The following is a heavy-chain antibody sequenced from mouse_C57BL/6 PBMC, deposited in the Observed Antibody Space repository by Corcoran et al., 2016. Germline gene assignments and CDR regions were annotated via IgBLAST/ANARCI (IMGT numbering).Heavy chain of an antibody. D-gene: IGHD1-1*01. CDR3: ARRDTTVVADYFDY. CDR2: INPNNGGT. CDR1: GYTFTDYY. V-gene: IGHV1-26*01. Sequence: EVQLQQSGPELVKPGASVKISCKASGYTFTDYYMNWVKQSHGKSLEWIGDINPNNGGTSYNQKFKGKATLTVDKSSSTAYMELRSLTSEDSAVYYCARRDTTVVADYFDYWGQGTTLTVSS. J-gene: IGHJ2*01.